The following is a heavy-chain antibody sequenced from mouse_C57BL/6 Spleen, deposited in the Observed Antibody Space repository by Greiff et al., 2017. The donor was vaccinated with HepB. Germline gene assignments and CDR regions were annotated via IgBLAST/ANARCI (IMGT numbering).Heavy chain of an antibody. J-gene: IGHJ1*03. CDR3: ARGKRDGSSYWYFDV. CDR1: GFTFSSYA. Sequence: EVQGVESGGGLVKPGGSLKLSCAASGFTFSSYAMSWVRQTPEKRLEWVATISDGGSYTYYPDNVKGRFTISRDNAKNNLYLQMSHLKSEDTAMYYCARGKRDGSSYWYFDVWGTGTTVTVSS. V-gene: IGHV5-4*01. D-gene: IGHD1-1*01. CDR2: ISDGGSYT.